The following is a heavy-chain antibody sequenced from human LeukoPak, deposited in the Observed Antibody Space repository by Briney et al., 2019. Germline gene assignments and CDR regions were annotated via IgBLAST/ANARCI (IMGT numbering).Heavy chain of an antibody. D-gene: IGHD6-19*01. CDR3: AKDFSSGWSRGYFDY. CDR2: ISYDGSNK. CDR1: GFTFSSYG. J-gene: IGHJ4*02. Sequence: GRSLGLSCAASGFTFSSYGMHWVRQAPGKGLEWVAVISYDGSNKYYADSVKGRFTISRDNSKNTLYLQMNSLRAEDTAVYYCAKDFSSGWSRGYFDYWGQGTLVTVSS. V-gene: IGHV3-30*18.